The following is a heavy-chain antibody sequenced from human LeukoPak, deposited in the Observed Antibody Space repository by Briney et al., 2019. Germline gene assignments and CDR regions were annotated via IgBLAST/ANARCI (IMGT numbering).Heavy chain of an antibody. J-gene: IGHJ5*02. CDR2: ISSSSSYI. V-gene: IGHV3-21*04. CDR1: GFTFSSYS. D-gene: IGHD1-26*01. CDR3: ARGGYSGSRNWFDP. Sequence: GGSLRLSCAASGFTFSSYSMNWVRQAPGKGLEWVSSISSSSSYIYYADSVKGRFTISRDNAKNSLYLQMNSLRAEDTALYHCARGGYSGSRNWFDPWGQGTLVTVSS.